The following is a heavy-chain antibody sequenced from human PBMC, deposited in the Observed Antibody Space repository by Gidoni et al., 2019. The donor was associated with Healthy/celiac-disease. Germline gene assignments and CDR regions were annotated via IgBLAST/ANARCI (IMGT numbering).Heavy chain of an antibody. CDR2: INHSGST. D-gene: IGHD6-6*01. J-gene: IGHJ3*02. CDR1: GGSFSGYY. V-gene: IGHV4-34*01. Sequence: QVQLQQWGAGLFKPSETLSPTCAVYGGSFSGYYWSWIRQPPGKGLEWIGEINHSGSTNYNPSLKGRVTISVDTSKNQFSLKLSSVTAADTAVYYCARGCTRQNPGAHAFDIWGQGTMVTVSS. CDR3: ARGCTRQNPGAHAFDI.